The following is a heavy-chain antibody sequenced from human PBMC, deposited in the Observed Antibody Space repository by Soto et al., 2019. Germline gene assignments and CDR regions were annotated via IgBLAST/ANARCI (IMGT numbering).Heavy chain of an antibody. J-gene: IGHJ3*02. D-gene: IGHD6-13*01. CDR2: ISYDGSHI. Sequence: QVQLVESGGGVVQPGRSLRLSCAASGVTFNNYAMHWVRQAPGKGLERVAVISYDGSHIYYADSVKGRFTISRDNSKNTLYLQMTSLRAEDTAVYYCAREGSSSWYSAFDIWGQGTMVTVAS. CDR1: GVTFNNYA. V-gene: IGHV3-30-3*01. CDR3: AREGSSSWYSAFDI.